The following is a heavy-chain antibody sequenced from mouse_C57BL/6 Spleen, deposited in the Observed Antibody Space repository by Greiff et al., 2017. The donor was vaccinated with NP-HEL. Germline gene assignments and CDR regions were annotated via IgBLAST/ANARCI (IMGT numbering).Heavy chain of an antibody. CDR1: GYAFSSSW. V-gene: IGHV1-82*01. CDR3: ARGDGYLYAMDY. CDR2: LYPGDGDT. Sequence: QVQLQQSGPELVKPGASVKISCKASGYAFSSSWMNWVKQRPGKGLEWIGRLYPGDGDTTYNGKFKGKATLTADKSSSTAYMQLSSLTSEDSAVYFCARGDGYLYAMDYWGQGTSVTVSS. D-gene: IGHD2-3*01. J-gene: IGHJ4*01.